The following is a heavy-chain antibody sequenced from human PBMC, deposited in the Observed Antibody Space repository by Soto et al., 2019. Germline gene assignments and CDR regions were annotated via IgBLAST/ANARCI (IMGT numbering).Heavy chain of an antibody. D-gene: IGHD1-26*01. Sequence: GGSLRLSCAASGFTFSNAWMNWVRQAPGKGLEWVGRIKSKTDGGTTDYAAPVKGRFTISRDDSKNTLYLQMNSLKTEDTAVYYCTTEMVGAPSPIDYWGQGTLVTVSS. J-gene: IGHJ4*02. CDR2: IKSKTDGGTT. CDR1: GFTFSNAW. V-gene: IGHV3-15*07. CDR3: TTEMVGAPSPIDY.